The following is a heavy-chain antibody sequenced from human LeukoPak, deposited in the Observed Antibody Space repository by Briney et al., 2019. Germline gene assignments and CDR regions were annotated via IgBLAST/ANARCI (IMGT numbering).Heavy chain of an antibody. V-gene: IGHV4-39*01. J-gene: IGHJ4*02. CDR1: GGSTSSSGYY. D-gene: IGHD5-12*01. CDR3: ARRRIVATIDY. CDR2: ISYTGTT. Sequence: PSETLSLTCGVSGGSTSSSGYYWAWIRQPPGTGLEWIGSISYTGTTYYNPSLKSRLTISADRSKNQFSLKLTSVTAADTAVYYCARRRIVATIDYWGQGTLVTVSS.